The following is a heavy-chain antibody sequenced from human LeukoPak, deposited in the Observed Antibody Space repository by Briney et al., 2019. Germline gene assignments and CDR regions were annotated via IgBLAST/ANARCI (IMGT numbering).Heavy chain of an antibody. CDR1: GGSISSYY. CDR2: IYYSGST. Sequence: SETLSLTCTVSGGSISSYYWSWIRRPPGKGLEWIGYIYYSGSTNYNPSLKSRVTISVDTSKNQFSLKLSSVTAADTAVYYCARHDGVLATFDYWGQGTLVTVSS. V-gene: IGHV4-59*08. D-gene: IGHD4/OR15-4a*01. J-gene: IGHJ4*02. CDR3: ARHDGVLATFDY.